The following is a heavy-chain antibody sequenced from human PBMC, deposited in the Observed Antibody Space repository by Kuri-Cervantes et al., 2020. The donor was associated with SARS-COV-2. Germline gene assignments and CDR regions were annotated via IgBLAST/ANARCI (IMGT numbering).Heavy chain of an antibody. CDR1: GFTVSTYT. CDR2: IKQDGSEK. J-gene: IGHJ4*02. CDR3: AKEVVPAATPGAGHFDY. D-gene: IGHD2-2*01. V-gene: IGHV3-7*01. Sequence: ETLSLTCAASGFTVSTYTMNWVRQAPGKGLEWVANIKQDGSEKYYVDSVKGRFTISRDNAKNSLYLQMNSLRAEDTAVYYCAKEVVPAATPGAGHFDYWGQGTLVTVSS.